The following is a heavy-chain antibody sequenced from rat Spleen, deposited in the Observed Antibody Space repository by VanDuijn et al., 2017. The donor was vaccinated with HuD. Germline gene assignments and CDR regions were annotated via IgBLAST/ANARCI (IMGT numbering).Heavy chain of an antibody. J-gene: IGHJ2*01. D-gene: IGHD1-12*02. CDR2: ITNPGGST. CDR1: GFTFNNYW. CDR3: TRDLSYYYDGSYYFDY. V-gene: IGHV5-31*01. Sequence: EVQLVESGGGLVQPGRSLKLSCVASGFTFNNYWMTWIRQAPGKGLEWVASITNPGGSTYYPDSVKGRFTISRDNAKSTLYLQMNSLRSEDTATYYCTRDLSYYYDGSYYFDYWGQGVMVTVSS.